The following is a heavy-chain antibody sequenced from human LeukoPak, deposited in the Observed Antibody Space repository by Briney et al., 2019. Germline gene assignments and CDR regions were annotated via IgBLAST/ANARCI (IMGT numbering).Heavy chain of an antibody. CDR1: GYTFTSYD. Sequence: ASVTVSCKASGYTFTSYDINWVRQATGQGLEWMGWMNPNSGNTGYAQKFQGRVTMTRNTSISTAYMELSSLRPEDTAVYYCARGTGTTIWFDPWGQGTLVTVSS. V-gene: IGHV1-8*01. D-gene: IGHD1-1*01. CDR2: MNPNSGNT. CDR3: ARGTGTTIWFDP. J-gene: IGHJ5*02.